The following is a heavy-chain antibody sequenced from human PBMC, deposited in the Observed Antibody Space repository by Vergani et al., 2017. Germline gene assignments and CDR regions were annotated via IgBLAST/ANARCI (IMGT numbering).Heavy chain of an antibody. CDR2: IYSAGNT. CDR1: GFSVRDQY. Sequence: DVHLAESGGGFFQPGGSLRLSCAASGFSVRDQYMSWVRQAPGKGLEWVSLIYSAGNTEYADSVKGRFTISRDNSKNTLYLQMTSLRPEDTAVYFCARDFAAKGDDSGEDDDYYGMDVWGQGTPVTVSS. CDR3: ARDFAAKGDDSGEDDDYYGMDV. D-gene: IGHD3-10*01. V-gene: IGHV3-66*02. J-gene: IGHJ6*01.